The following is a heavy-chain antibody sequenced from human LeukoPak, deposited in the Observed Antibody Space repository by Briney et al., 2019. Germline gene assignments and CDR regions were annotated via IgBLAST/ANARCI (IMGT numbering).Heavy chain of an antibody. V-gene: IGHV4-38-2*02. Sequence: SETLSLTCTVSGGSISNYYWSWIRQPPGKGLEWIGSIYHSGSTYYNPSLKSRVTISVDTSKNQFSLKLSSVTAADTAVYYCARAGGDCYSCWFDPWGQGTLVTVSS. CDR2: IYHSGST. D-gene: IGHD2-21*02. CDR3: ARAGGDCYSCWFDP. J-gene: IGHJ5*02. CDR1: GGSISNYY.